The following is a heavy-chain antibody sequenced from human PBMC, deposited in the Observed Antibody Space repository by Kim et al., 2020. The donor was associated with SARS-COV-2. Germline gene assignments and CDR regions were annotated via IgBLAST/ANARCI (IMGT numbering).Heavy chain of an antibody. V-gene: IGHV1-46*01. CDR3: ARDPEQQLVLDY. Sequence: SDAQKFQGRVTMTRDTSTSTVYMELSSLRSEDTAVYYCARDPEQQLVLDYWGQGTLVTVSS. J-gene: IGHJ4*02. D-gene: IGHD6-13*01.